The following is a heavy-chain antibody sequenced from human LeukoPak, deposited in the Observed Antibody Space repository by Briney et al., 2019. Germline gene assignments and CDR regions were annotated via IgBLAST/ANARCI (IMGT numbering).Heavy chain of an antibody. J-gene: IGHJ5*02. CDR3: ARADYDFWSGYYNWFDP. Sequence: SETLCLTCTVSGGSISSYYWSWIRQPAGQGLEWVGHIYTSGSTNHNPSLKSRVTMSVDTSKNQFSLKLSSVTAADTAVYYCARADYDFWSGYYNWFDPWGQGTLVTVSS. D-gene: IGHD3-3*01. V-gene: IGHV4-4*07. CDR2: IYTSGST. CDR1: GGSISSYY.